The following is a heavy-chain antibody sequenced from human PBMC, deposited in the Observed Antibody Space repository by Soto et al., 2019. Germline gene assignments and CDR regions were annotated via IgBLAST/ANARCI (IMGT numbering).Heavy chain of an antibody. CDR1: GSSFIDYW. D-gene: IGHD4-17*01. CDR3: ARLYGGNSGMEV. J-gene: IGHJ6*02. V-gene: IGHV5-10-1*01. Sequence: SGSSFIDYWIALVRQMPGKGLEWMGRIDPSDSYTNYNPPFQGHVTISVDKSISTAYLQWSSLKASDTAMYYCARLYGGNSGMEVWGQGTTVTVSS. CDR2: IDPSDSYT.